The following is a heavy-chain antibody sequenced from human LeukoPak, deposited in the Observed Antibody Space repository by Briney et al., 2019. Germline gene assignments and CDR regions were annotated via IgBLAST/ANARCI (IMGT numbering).Heavy chain of an antibody. V-gene: IGHV3-30*18. CDR2: ISYDGSNK. CDR3: AKSQFGGVFDGFDI. D-gene: IGHD3-16*01. Sequence: GRSLRLSCAASGFTFSGYGMHWVRQAPGKGLEWVAVISYDGSNKYYADSVKGRFTISRDNSKNTLYVQMNSLRAEDTAVYYCAKSQFGGVFDGFDIWGQGAMVTVSS. CDR1: GFTFSGYG. J-gene: IGHJ3*02.